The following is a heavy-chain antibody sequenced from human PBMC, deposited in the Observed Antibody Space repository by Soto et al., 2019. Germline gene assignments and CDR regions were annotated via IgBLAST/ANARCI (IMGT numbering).Heavy chain of an antibody. D-gene: IGHD3-16*01. J-gene: IGHJ4*02. V-gene: IGHV4-59*01. Sequence: PSEPLSLTCTISGASMSNYFGSWLRQTPGKGLEYIGFMHSSGYADYNSSLKSRVTMSVDTSNNQFSLRLGSVTVADTAVYFCARSGLTFGGVIWGQGALVTVSS. CDR3: ARSGLTFGGVI. CDR2: MHSSGYA. CDR1: GASMSNYF.